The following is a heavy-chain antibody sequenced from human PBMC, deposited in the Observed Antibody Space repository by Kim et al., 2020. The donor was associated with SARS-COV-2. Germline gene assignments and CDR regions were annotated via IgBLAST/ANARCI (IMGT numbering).Heavy chain of an antibody. Sequence: SETLSLTCTVSGGSISSSSYYWGWIRQPPGKGLEWIGSIYYSGSTYYNPSLKSRVTISVDTSKNQFSLKLSSVTAADTAVYYCARRSSWYSNDYWGQGTLVTVSS. D-gene: IGHD6-13*01. J-gene: IGHJ4*02. CDR2: IYYSGST. CDR1: GGSISSSSYY. CDR3: ARRSSWYSNDY. V-gene: IGHV4-39*01.